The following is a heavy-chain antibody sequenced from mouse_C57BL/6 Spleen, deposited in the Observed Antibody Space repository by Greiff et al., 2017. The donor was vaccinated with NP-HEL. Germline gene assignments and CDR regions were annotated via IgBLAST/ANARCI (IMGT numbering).Heavy chain of an antibody. CDR3: AREVYYYGSSYVWYFDV. CDR2: LYPGDGDT. V-gene: IGHV1-82*01. D-gene: IGHD1-1*01. CDR1: GYAFSRSW. Sequence: VKLVESGPELVKPGASVKISCKASGYAFSRSWLNWVKQRPGKGLEWIGRLYPGDGDTNYNGKFKGKATLTADKSSSTAYMQLSSLTSEDSAVYFCAREVYYYGSSYVWYFDVWGTGTTVTVSS. J-gene: IGHJ1*03.